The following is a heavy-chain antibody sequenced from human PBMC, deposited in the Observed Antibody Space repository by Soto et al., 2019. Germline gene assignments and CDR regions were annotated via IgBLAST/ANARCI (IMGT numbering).Heavy chain of an antibody. J-gene: IGHJ4*02. D-gene: IGHD3-22*01. Sequence: QVQLVESGGGLVKPGGSLRLSCAASGFSFSDYYMNWIRQAPGKGLEWLSYISSTATYTNYADSVRGRFTISRDSAKNSLYLDMNGLRAVDTAVYYCARARLVVEGRFDYWGQGTLVTVSS. V-gene: IGHV3-11*06. CDR3: ARARLVVEGRFDY. CDR1: GFSFSDYY. CDR2: ISSTATYT.